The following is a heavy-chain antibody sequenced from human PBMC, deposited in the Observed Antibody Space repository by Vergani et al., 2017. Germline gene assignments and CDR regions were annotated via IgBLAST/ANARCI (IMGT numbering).Heavy chain of an antibody. J-gene: IGHJ3*02. CDR1: GFTFIMLA. D-gene: IGHD6-19*01. V-gene: IGHV3-23*01. Sequence: EVQLLESGGDLVQPGGSLRLPCAASGFTFIMLAMRWVRQAPGRGLEWVSTLSARDRRTHYADSVKGLFTISRDISKNTLFLHMNSLRPEDTAVYYCAKVGHSEVAGTFGAFDIWGQGTMVTVSS. CDR2: LSARDRRT. CDR3: AKVGHSEVAGTFGAFDI.